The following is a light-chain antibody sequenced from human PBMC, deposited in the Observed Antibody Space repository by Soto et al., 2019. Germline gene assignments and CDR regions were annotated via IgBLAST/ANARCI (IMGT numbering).Light chain of an antibody. Sequence: DIQMTQSPSSPCASVGDRVTIICLASQSIGDYLNWYQQKPGKPPNLLIHAASSLQNGVTSRFSGSRSGTDFTLTISTLQPEDFATYYCQQSYSTPITFGQGTRLEIK. J-gene: IGKJ5*01. CDR3: QQSYSTPIT. CDR2: AAS. CDR1: QSIGDY. V-gene: IGKV1-39*01.